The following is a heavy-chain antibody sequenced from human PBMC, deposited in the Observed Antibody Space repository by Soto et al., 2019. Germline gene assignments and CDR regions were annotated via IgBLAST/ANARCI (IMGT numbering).Heavy chain of an antibody. CDR3: TAAPQRALTEERARS. D-gene: IGHD2-21*02. CDR2: IKSKVDGGTI. CDR1: GFTVGSAW. V-gene: IGHV3-15*07. J-gene: IGHJ5*02. Sequence: EVQLVESGGGLVKPGGSLRLGCEVSGFTVGSAWMNWVRQAPGKGLVWVGRIKSKVDGGTIDYAEHVKGRFTIAIDDPQSTLYLQKESRKTEDTAVYYCTAAPQRALTEERARSWGQGTMVTVSS.